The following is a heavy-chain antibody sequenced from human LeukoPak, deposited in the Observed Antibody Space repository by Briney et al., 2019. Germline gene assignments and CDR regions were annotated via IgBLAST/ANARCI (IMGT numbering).Heavy chain of an antibody. D-gene: IGHD3-10*01. V-gene: IGHV4-39*01. Sequence: SETLSLTCTVSGGSISSSSYYWGWIRQPPGKGLEWIGSIYYNGSTYYNPSLKSRVTISVDTSKNQFSLKLSSVTAADTAVYYCARLNYYGSGSYYRGSQRAFDYWGQGTLVTVSS. J-gene: IGHJ4*02. CDR2: IYYNGST. CDR3: ARLNYYGSGSYYRGSQRAFDY. CDR1: GGSISSSSYY.